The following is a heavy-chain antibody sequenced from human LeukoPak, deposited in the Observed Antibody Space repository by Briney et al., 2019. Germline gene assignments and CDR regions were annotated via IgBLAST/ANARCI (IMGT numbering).Heavy chain of an antibody. CDR3: ARDSSIAAGGWFDP. CDR1: GGSISSYY. CDR2: IYYSGGT. J-gene: IGHJ5*02. V-gene: IGHV4-59*01. Sequence: PETPCLTCTVSGGSISSYYWSWIRQPPGKGLEWIGYIYYSGGTNYNPSLKSRVTISVDTSKNQFSLKLSSVTAADTAVYYCARDSSIAAGGWFDPWGEGTPVSLSS. D-gene: IGHD6-6*01.